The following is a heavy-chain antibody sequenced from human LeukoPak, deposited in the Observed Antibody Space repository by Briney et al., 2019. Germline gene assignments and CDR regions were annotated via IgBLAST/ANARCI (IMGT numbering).Heavy chain of an antibody. CDR2: IHHDGRI. CDR3: ARAEVERRGLVWFDP. D-gene: IGHD1-1*01. CDR1: GGSIDSTNW. Sequence: SETLSLTCDVSGGSIDSTNWWNWVRQPPGKGLEWIGEIHHDGRINYNPSLKSRVTISVDRSKNQFSLKLSSVTAADTAVYYCARAEVERRGLVWFDPWGQGTLVTVSS. V-gene: IGHV4/OR15-8*01. J-gene: IGHJ5*02.